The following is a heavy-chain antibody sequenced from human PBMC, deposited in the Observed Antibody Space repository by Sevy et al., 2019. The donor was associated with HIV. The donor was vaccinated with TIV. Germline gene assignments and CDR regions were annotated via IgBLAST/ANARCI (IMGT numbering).Heavy chain of an antibody. CDR3: AKKRTSGHNPFDY. J-gene: IGHJ4*02. D-gene: IGHD1-1*01. Sequence: GGSLRLSCEASGFTFSSYAMTWVRQAPGKGLEWGSIISGSGSDTYYADSVKGRFTISRDNSKNTQYLQMNSLRAEDTAVYYCAKKRTSGHNPFDYWGQGTLVTVSS. CDR1: GFTFSSYA. CDR2: ISGSGSDT. V-gene: IGHV3-23*01.